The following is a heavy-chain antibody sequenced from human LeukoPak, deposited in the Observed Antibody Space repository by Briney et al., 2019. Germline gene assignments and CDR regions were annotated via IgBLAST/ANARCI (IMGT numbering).Heavy chain of an antibody. J-gene: IGHJ4*02. CDR2: ISSSGSTI. D-gene: IGHD2-21*01. Sequence: PGGSLRLSCAASGFTFSSYEMNWVRQAPGKALEWVSYISSSGSTIYYADSVKGRFTISRDNAKNSLYLQMNSLRAEDTAVYYCAKAPVTTCSGAYCYPFDYWGQGTLVTVSS. CDR1: GFTFSSYE. CDR3: AKAPVTTCSGAYCYPFDY. V-gene: IGHV3-48*03.